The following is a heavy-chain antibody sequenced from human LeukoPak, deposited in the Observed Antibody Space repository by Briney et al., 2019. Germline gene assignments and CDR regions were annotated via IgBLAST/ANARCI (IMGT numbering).Heavy chain of an antibody. V-gene: IGHV3-23*01. CDR1: GFTFSSYA. D-gene: IGHD2-2*01. Sequence: HTGGSLRLSCAASGFTFSSYAMSWVRQAPGKGLEWVSAISGSGGSTYYADSVKGRFTISRDNSKNTLYLQMNSLRAEDTAVYYCAKSIVVVPAAIVYYYYGMDVWGQGTTVTVSS. CDR2: ISGSGGST. J-gene: IGHJ6*02. CDR3: AKSIVVVPAAIVYYYYGMDV.